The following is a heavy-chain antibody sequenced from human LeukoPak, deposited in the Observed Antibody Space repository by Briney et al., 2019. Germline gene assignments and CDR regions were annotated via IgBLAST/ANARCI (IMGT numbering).Heavy chain of an antibody. V-gene: IGHV4-39*07. CDR3: ARDRFPYYFDL. J-gene: IGHJ2*01. CDR2: IYYSGST. Sequence: SETLSLTCTVSGGSISSSSYYWGWIRQPPGMGLEWIGSIYYSGSTYYNPSLKSRVTISVDTSKNQFSLKLSSVTAADTAVYYCARDRFPYYFDLWGRGTLVTVSS. CDR1: GGSISSSSYY.